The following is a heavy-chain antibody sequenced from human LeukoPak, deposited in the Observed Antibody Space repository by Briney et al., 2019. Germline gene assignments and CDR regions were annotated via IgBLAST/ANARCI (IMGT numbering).Heavy chain of an antibody. CDR3: ARDRTGRGTYYFDY. J-gene: IGHJ4*02. V-gene: IGHV3-21*01. D-gene: IGHD3-16*01. CDR1: GFTFSDYT. CDR2: IGSVTTYI. Sequence: GGSLRLSCAASGFTFSDYTMNWVRQAPGKGLEWVSSIGSVTTYIYYADSVKGRFTISRDNAKNSLSLQMNSLRAEDTAVYYCARDRTGRGTYYFDYWGQGTLGTVSS.